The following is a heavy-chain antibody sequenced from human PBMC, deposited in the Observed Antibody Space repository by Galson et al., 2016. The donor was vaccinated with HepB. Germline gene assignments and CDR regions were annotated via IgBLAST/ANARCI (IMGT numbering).Heavy chain of an antibody. CDR3: TRGMVYADS. CDR2: IYHSGTT. J-gene: IGHJ4*02. D-gene: IGHD2-8*01. CDR1: GGSISGTNW. Sequence: SETLSLTCTVSGGSISGTNWWSWVRQPPGKGLEWIGEIYHSGTTNYSPSLKSRVTISVDTSKNQFSLKLTSVTAADTAVYYCTRGMVYADSWGQGTLVTVSS. V-gene: IGHV4-4*02.